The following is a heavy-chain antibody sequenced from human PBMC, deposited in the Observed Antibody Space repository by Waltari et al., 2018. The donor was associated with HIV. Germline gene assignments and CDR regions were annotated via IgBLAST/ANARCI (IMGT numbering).Heavy chain of an antibody. J-gene: IGHJ5*02. V-gene: IGHV4-39*01. CDR1: GDSISSSSYY. Sequence: QLQLQESGPGLVKPSETLSLTCSVSGDSISSSSYYWGWIRQPPGKGLEWIGSIYYSGSTDDNPSLKSRVTISVDTSKNQFSLKLSSVTAADTAIYYCARHEPRNTWFDPWGQGTLVTVSS. CDR2: IYYSGST. CDR3: ARHEPRNTWFDP.